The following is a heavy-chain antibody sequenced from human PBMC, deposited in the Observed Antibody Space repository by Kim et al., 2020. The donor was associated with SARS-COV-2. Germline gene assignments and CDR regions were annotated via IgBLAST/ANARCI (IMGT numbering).Heavy chain of an antibody. CDR3: ARGTFRYGYSFDY. D-gene: IGHD5-18*01. Sequence: YSPSLKSRVTRAVDTSKNQFSLKLSSVTAADTAVYYCARGTFRYGYSFDYWGQGTLVTVSS. V-gene: IGHV4-34*01. J-gene: IGHJ4*02.